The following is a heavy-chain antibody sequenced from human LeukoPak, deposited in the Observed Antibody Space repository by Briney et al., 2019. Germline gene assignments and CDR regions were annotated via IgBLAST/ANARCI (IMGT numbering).Heavy chain of an antibody. CDR1: GGSISSSSYY. V-gene: IGHV4-61*01. Sequence: SETLSLTCTVSGGSISSSSYYWGWIRQPPGKGLEWIGYIYYSGSTNYNPSLKSRVTISVDTSKNQFSLKLSSVTAADTAVYYCAREVDCSGGSCPYGMDVWGQGTTVTVSS. D-gene: IGHD2-15*01. J-gene: IGHJ6*02. CDR2: IYYSGST. CDR3: AREVDCSGGSCPYGMDV.